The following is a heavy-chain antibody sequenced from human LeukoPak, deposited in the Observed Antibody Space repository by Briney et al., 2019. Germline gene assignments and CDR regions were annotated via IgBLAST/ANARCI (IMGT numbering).Heavy chain of an antibody. J-gene: IGHJ4*02. CDR2: IYYSGST. D-gene: IGHD3-9*01. V-gene: IGHV4-59*12. CDR3: ARERHDILTGYYSAFYFDY. Sequence: SETLSLTCTVSGGSISSYYWSWIRQPPGKGLEWIGYIYYSGSTNYNPSLKSRVTISVDTSKNQFSLKLSSVTAADTAVYYCARERHDILTGYYSAFYFDYWGQGTLVTVSS. CDR1: GGSISSYY.